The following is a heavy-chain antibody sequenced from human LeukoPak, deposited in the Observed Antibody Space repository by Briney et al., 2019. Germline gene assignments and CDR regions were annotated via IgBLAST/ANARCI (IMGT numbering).Heavy chain of an antibody. V-gene: IGHV4-34*01. CDR3: ASYGGNSFAFDI. Sequence: PSETLSLTCAVYGGSFSGYYWSWIRQPPGKGLEWIGEINHSGSTNYNPSLKSRVTISVDTSKNQFSLKLSSVTAADTAVYYCASYGGNSFAFDIWGQGTMVTVSS. CDR1: GGSFSGYY. J-gene: IGHJ3*02. D-gene: IGHD4-23*01. CDR2: INHSGST.